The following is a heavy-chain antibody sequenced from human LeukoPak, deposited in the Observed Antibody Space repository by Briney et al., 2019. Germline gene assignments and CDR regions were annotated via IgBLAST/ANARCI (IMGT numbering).Heavy chain of an antibody. V-gene: IGHV1-18*01. Sequence: ASVKVSCKASGYTFTSYGISWVRQAPGRGLEWVGWISAYNGHTNYAQKLQGRVTMTTDTSATTAYMELRSLRSDDTAVYYCARDPPVGVNYYYYGMDVWGQGTTVTVSS. J-gene: IGHJ6*02. D-gene: IGHD3-10*01. CDR1: GYTFTSYG. CDR3: ARDPPVGVNYYYYGMDV. CDR2: ISAYNGHT.